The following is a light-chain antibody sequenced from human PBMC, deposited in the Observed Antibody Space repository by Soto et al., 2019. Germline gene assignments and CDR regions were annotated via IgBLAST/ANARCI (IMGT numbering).Light chain of an antibody. Sequence: QSALTQPASVSGSPGQSITISCTGTSSDVGAYNYVSWYQQHPGKAPKLMIYDVSNRPSGVSIRFSGSKSGNTASLTISGVQAEDEADYYCSSYTSSSTVVFGGGTKLTVL. CDR1: SSDVGAYNY. J-gene: IGLJ2*01. CDR3: SSYTSSSTVV. CDR2: DVS. V-gene: IGLV2-14*01.